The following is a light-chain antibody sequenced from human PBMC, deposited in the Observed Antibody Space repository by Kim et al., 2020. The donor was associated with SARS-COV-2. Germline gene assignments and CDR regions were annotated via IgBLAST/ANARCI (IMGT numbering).Light chain of an antibody. CDR2: GAS. J-gene: IGKJ2*01. V-gene: IGKV3-15*01. Sequence: SPGERVTLSCRASQSVSNNLAWYQLKPGQAPRLLIYGASTRATGTPARFSGSGSGTDFTLTVSSLQSEDFAVYYCHQYNDWPPGDTFGQGTKLEI. CDR1: QSVSNN. CDR3: HQYNDWPPGDT.